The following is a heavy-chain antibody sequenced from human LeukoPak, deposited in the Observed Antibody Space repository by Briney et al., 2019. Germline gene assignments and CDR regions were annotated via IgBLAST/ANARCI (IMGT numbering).Heavy chain of an antibody. V-gene: IGHV4-39*01. CDR1: GDSMSSSSYY. D-gene: IGHD3-22*01. CDR2: IYYSGST. J-gene: IGHJ5*01. Sequence: SETLSLTCTVSGDSMSSSSYYWGWIRQPPGKGLEWIASIYYSGSTFYNPSLRSRVTISVDKSRNRFSLKLSSVTASDTSVYYCAGHGIDNYDPSAYSNWFDPWGQGTLVTVSS. CDR3: AGHGIDNYDPSAYSNWFDP.